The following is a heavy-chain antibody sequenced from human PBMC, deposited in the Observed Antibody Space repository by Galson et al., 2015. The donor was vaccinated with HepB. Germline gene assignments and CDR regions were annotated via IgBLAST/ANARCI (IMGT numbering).Heavy chain of an antibody. Sequence: SGAEVKKPGESLKISCKGSGYSFTSYWIGWVRQMPGKGLEWMGIIYPGDSDTRYSPSFQGQVTISADKSISTAYLQWSSLKASDTAMYYCARLVKTVTTLGFYYYGMDVWGQGTTVTVSS. CDR3: ARLVKTVTTLGFYYYGMDV. D-gene: IGHD4-17*01. CDR2: IYPGDSDT. J-gene: IGHJ6*02. CDR1: GYSFTSYW. V-gene: IGHV5-51*01.